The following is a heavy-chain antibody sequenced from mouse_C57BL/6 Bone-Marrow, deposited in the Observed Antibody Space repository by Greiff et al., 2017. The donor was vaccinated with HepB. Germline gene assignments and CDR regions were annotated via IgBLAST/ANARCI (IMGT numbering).Heavy chain of an antibody. V-gene: IGHV1-74*01. CDR2: IHPSDSDT. CDR1: GYTFTSYW. Sequence: VQLQQPGAELVKPGASVKVSCKASGYTFTSYWMHWVKQRPGQGLEWIGRIHPSDSDTNYNQKFKGKATLTVDKSSSTAYMQLSSLTSEDSAVYYCAMEDYGSSYWFAYWGQGTLVTVSA. J-gene: IGHJ3*01. D-gene: IGHD1-1*01. CDR3: AMEDYGSSYWFAY.